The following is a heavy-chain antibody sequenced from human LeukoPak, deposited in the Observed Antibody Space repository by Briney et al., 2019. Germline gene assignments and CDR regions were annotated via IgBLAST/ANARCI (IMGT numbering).Heavy chain of an antibody. CDR3: ARGVVTTRGWFDP. CDR2: IYHSGST. V-gene: IGHV4-38-2*01. D-gene: IGHD4-11*01. J-gene: IGHJ5*02. CDR1: GYSISSGYY. Sequence: SETLSLTCAVSGYSISSGYYWGWIRQPPGKGLGWIGSIYHSGSTYYNPSLKSRVTISVDTSKNQFSLKLSSVTAADTAVYYCARGVVTTRGWFDPWGQGTLVTVSS.